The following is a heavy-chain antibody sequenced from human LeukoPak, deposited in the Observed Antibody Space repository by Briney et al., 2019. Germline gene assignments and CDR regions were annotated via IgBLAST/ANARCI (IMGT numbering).Heavy chain of an antibody. D-gene: IGHD1-26*01. CDR3: AKDRIIVGARTARDDY. V-gene: IGHV3-30*18. J-gene: IGHJ4*02. Sequence: PGGSLRLSCAASGFTFSSYGMHWVRQAPGKGLEWVAVISYDGSNKYYADSVKGRFTISRDNSKNTLYLQMNSLRAEDTAVYYCAKDRIIVGARTARDDYWGQGTLVTVSS. CDR1: GFTFSSYG. CDR2: ISYDGSNK.